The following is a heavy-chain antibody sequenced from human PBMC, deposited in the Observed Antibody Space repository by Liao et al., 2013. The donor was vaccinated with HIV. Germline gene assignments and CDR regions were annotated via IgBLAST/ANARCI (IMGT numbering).Heavy chain of an antibody. CDR1: GGSFSGYY. Sequence: QVQLQQWGAGLLKPSETLSLTCAVYGGSFSGYYWSWIRQPPGKGLEWIGEINHSGGTNYNPSLKSRVTISVDTSKNQFSLKLSSVTAADTAVYYCARGXGSSWVHSPWGQGTLVTVSS. CDR3: ARGXGSSWVHSP. CDR2: INHSGGT. D-gene: IGHD6-13*01. J-gene: IGHJ4*02. V-gene: IGHV4-34*01.